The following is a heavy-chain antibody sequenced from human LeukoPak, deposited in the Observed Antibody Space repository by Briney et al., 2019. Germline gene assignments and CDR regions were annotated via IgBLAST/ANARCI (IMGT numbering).Heavy chain of an antibody. CDR3: ATGIGTLWSGYYHDF. CDR1: GYTFTSYG. V-gene: IGHV1-18*01. Sequence: ASVKVSCKASGYTFTSYGISWVRQAPGQGLEWMGWISAYNGNTNYAQKFQGRVTISADKSTSTAYMEVSSLRSEDTAVYYCATGIGTLWSGYYHDFWGQGTLVTVSS. CDR2: ISAYNGNT. J-gene: IGHJ4*02. D-gene: IGHD3-3*01.